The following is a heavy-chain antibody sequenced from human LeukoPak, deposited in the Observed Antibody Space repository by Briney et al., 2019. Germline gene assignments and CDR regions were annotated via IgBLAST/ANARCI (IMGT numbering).Heavy chain of an antibody. CDR3: AKDLRVPNWFDP. Sequence: GGSLRLSCAASGFTFSSYSMNWVRQAPGKGLEWVSAISGSGGSTYYADSVKGRFTISRDNSKNTLYLQMNSLRAEDTAVYYCAKDLRVPNWFDPWGLGTLVTVSS. J-gene: IGHJ5*02. V-gene: IGHV3-23*01. D-gene: IGHD1-1*01. CDR1: GFTFSSYS. CDR2: ISGSGGST.